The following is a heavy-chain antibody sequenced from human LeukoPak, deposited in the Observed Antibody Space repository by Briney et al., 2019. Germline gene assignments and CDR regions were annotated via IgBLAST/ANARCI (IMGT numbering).Heavy chain of an antibody. D-gene: IGHD2-2*01. V-gene: IGHV4-4*07. CDR2: IYSSGTT. CDR1: GGSITGSH. CDR3: ASLSHCSTSSCFDY. J-gene: IGHJ4*02. Sequence: SETLSLTCTVSGGSITGSHWSWLRQSAGKGLEWIGRIYSSGTTNYNPSLKSRVTMSLDTSKNQFSLRLTSVTAADTAIYYCASLSHCSTSSCFDYWGRGTLVTVSS.